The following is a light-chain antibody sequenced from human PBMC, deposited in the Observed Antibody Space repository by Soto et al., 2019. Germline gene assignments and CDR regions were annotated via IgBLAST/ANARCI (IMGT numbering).Light chain of an antibody. J-gene: IGKJ1*01. CDR2: GAS. V-gene: IGKV1D-12*01. CDR3: QQAYTFPRT. CDR1: QDISHY. Sequence: DLQVTQSPSSVSASVGDRVTITCRASQDISHYLAWYQQKPGKAPKLLIYGASSLQSGVPSRFSGSGSGTDYTRTISSLQPEDFATVDCQQAYTFPRTCGQGTKVGIQ.